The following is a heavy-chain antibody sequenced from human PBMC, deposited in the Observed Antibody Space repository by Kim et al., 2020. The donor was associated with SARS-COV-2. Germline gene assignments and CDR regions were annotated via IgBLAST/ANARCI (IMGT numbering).Heavy chain of an antibody. J-gene: IGHJ5*02. Sequence: KGLELIGEITHGGSTNANPSLKSRVTRSVATSKNQVSQKLNSVTAADTAVYYCARGPVLLWFRPHWFDPWGQGTLVTVSS. D-gene: IGHD3-10*01. CDR2: ITHGGST. CDR3: ARGPVLLWFRPHWFDP. V-gene: IGHV4-34*01.